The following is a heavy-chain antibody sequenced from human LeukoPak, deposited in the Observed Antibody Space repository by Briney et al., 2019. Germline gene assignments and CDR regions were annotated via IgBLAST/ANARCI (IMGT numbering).Heavy chain of an antibody. CDR3: ARDATNFWSGYFAFDI. V-gene: IGHV1-18*01. D-gene: IGHD3-3*01. Sequence: ASVKVSCKASGYTFTSYGISWVRQAPGQGLEWMGWISAYNGNTNYAQKLQGRVTMTTDTSTSTAYMELRSLRSDDTAVYYCARDATNFWSGYFAFDIWGQGTMVTVSS. CDR1: GYTFTSYG. J-gene: IGHJ3*02. CDR2: ISAYNGNT.